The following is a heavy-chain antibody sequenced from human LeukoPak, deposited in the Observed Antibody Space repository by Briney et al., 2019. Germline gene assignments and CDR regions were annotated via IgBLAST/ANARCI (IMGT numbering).Heavy chain of an antibody. CDR1: GYTFTSYG. CDR3: ARAVWFGDGEDYFDY. D-gene: IGHD3-10*01. V-gene: IGHV1-18*01. J-gene: IGHJ4*02. CDR2: ISAYNGNT. Sequence: GASVKVSCKASGYTFTSYGISWERQAPGQGLEWMGWISAYNGNTNYAQKLQGRVTMTTDTSTSTAYMELRSLRSDDTAVYYCARAVWFGDGEDYFDYWGQGTLVTVSS.